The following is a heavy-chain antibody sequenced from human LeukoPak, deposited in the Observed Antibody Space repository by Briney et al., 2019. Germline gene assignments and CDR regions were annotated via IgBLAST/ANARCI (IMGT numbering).Heavy chain of an antibody. CDR3: ARGHNVLLWFGEFLEFDY. CDR2: IYTSGST. D-gene: IGHD3-10*01. J-gene: IGHJ4*02. V-gene: IGHV4-4*07. Sequence: PSETLSLTCTVSGGSISSYYWSWIRQPAGKGLEWIGRIYTSGSTNYNPSLKSRVTMSVDTSKNQFSLELSSVTAADTAVYYCARGHNVLLWFGEFLEFDYWGQGTLVTVSS. CDR1: GGSISSYY.